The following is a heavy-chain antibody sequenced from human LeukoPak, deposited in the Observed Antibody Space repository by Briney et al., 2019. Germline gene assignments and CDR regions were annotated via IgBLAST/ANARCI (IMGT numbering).Heavy chain of an antibody. V-gene: IGHV4-34*01. J-gene: IGHJ4*02. D-gene: IGHD2-15*01. CDR2: INHSGNT. Sequence: SETLSLTCAVYGGSFSGYYWSWIRQPPGKGLEWIGEINHSGNTNYNPSLKSRVTISVDTSKNQFSLKLSSVTAADTAVYYCANTGYCSGGSCLYYFDYWGQGTLVTVSS. CDR1: GGSFSGYY. CDR3: ANTGYCSGGSCLYYFDY.